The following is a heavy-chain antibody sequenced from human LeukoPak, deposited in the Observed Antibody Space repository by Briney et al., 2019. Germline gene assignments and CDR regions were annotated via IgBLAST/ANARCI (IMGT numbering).Heavy chain of an antibody. CDR1: GVSISSSNSY. D-gene: IGHD6-13*01. CDR3: ARSFLTGYSSS. J-gene: IGHJ4*02. Sequence: SETLSLTCTVSGVSISSSNSYWGWIRQPPGKGLEWIGSVYYTGNTYYNASLKSRVTIVIDTSKNQISLRLTSVTATDTAMYYCARSFLTGYSSSWGQGTLVTVSS. CDR2: VYYTGNT. V-gene: IGHV4-39*01.